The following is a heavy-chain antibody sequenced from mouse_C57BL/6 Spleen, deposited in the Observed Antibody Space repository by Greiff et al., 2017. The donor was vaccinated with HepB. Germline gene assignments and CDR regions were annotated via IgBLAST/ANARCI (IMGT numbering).Heavy chain of an antibody. D-gene: IGHD1-1*01. CDR1: GFTFSDYG. CDR3: ARPGYYGSSFYFDY. V-gene: IGHV5-17*01. Sequence: EVMLVESGGGLVKPGGSLKLSCAASGFTFSDYGMHWVRPAPGKGLEWVAYISSGSSTIYYADTVKGRFTISRDNAKNTMFLQMTSLRSEDTAMYYWARPGYYGSSFYFDYWGQGTTLTVSS. CDR2: ISSGSSTI. J-gene: IGHJ2*01.